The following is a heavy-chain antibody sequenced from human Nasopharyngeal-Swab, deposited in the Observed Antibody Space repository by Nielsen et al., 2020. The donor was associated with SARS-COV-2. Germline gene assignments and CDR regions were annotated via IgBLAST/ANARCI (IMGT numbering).Heavy chain of an antibody. CDR2: ISGSGGST. CDR1: GFTFSSYA. D-gene: IGHD3-22*01. V-gene: IGHV3-23*01. CDR3: AKVPLYYYDSSGPRDY. Sequence: GESLKISCAASGFTFSSYAMSWVRQAPGKGLEWVSAISGSGGSTYYADSVKGRFTIPRDNSKNTLYLQMNSLRAEDTAVYYCAKVPLYYYDSSGPRDYWGQGTLVTVSS. J-gene: IGHJ4*02.